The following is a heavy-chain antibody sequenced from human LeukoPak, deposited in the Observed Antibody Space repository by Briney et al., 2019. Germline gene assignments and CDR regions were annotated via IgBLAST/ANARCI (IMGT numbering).Heavy chain of an antibody. D-gene: IGHD3-9*01. J-gene: IGHJ4*02. Sequence: PGGSPRLSCAASGFPFSNSWMSWVRQAPGKGLEWVANIKQDGSEKYYVDSVKGRFTISRDSAKNSLYLQMNSLRAEDTAVYYCARDPSFYDILTGYFDYWGQGTLVTVSS. CDR2: IKQDGSEK. CDR1: GFPFSNSW. CDR3: ARDPSFYDILTGYFDY. V-gene: IGHV3-7*01.